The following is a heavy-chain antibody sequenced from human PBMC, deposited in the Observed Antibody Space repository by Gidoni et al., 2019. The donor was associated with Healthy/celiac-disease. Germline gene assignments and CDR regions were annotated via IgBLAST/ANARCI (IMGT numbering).Heavy chain of an antibody. Sequence: QVQLVQSGAEVKKPGASVKVSCKVSGYTLTELSMHWVRQAHGKGLEWMGGFDPEDGETIYAQKFQGRVTMTEDTSTDTAYMELSSLRSEDTAVYYCATVSLDSSGYTRPLGDYYYGMDVWGQGTTVTVSS. CDR2: FDPEDGET. CDR3: ATVSLDSSGYTRPLGDYYYGMDV. J-gene: IGHJ6*02. D-gene: IGHD3-22*01. V-gene: IGHV1-24*01. CDR1: GYTLTELS.